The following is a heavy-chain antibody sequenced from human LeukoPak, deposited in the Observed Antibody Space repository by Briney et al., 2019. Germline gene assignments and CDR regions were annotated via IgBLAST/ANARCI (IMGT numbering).Heavy chain of an antibody. J-gene: IGHJ4*02. CDR3: AKDHLLWFGESSFDY. CDR2: ISGSGGST. D-gene: IGHD3-10*01. Sequence: GGSLRLSCAASGFTFSSYGMSWVRQAPGKGLEWVSAISGSGGSTYYADSVKGRFTISRDNSKNTLYLQMNSLRAEDTAVYYCAKDHLLWFGESSFDYWGQGTLVTVSS. V-gene: IGHV3-23*01. CDR1: GFTFSSYG.